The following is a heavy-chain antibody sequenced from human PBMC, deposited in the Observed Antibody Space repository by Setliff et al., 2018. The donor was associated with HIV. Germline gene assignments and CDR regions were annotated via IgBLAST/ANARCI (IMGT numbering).Heavy chain of an antibody. J-gene: IGHJ3*02. V-gene: IGHV4-39*01. CDR2: IYYSGDT. CDR1: GGSISNNSYY. CDR3: TRHRGPPWDAFDI. Sequence: SETLSLTCTVSGGSISNNSYYWGWIRQPPGKGLEWIGNIYYSGDTFYNASLRSRLTLSVDTSKNQFSLKLNSVTASDTAMYYCTRHRGPPWDAFDIWGQGTMVTVSS.